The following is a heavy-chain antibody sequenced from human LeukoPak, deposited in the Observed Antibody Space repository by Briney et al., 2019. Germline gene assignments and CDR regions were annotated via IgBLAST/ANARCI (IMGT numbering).Heavy chain of an antibody. CDR1: GFTFTSSA. V-gene: IGHV1-58*02. CDR2: IVVGSGNT. CDR3: AADRACSSASCYPYNFYY. J-gene: IGHJ4*02. D-gene: IGHD2-2*01. Sequence: GTSVKVSCKASGFTFTSSAMQWVRQARGQRLEWIGWIVVGSGNTNYAQKLQERVTITRDMSTSTAYMELSSLRSEDTAVYYCAADRACSSASCYPYNFYYWGQGTLVTVSS.